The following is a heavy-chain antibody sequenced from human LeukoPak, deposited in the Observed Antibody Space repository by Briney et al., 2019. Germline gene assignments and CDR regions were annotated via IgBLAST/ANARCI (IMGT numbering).Heavy chain of an antibody. CDR2: IYYSGST. Sequence: SETLSLTWTVSGGSISTYYWSWIRQPPGKGLEWIGYIYYSGSTNYNPSLKSRVTISVDTSKNQFSLKLSSVTAADTAVYYCARGHLGLSPWGQGTLVTVSS. CDR1: GGSISTYY. V-gene: IGHV4-59*01. J-gene: IGHJ5*02. CDR3: ARGHLGLSP. D-gene: IGHD3-10*01.